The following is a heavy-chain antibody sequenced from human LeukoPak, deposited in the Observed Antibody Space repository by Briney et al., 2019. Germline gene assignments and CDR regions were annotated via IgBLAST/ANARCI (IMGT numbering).Heavy chain of an antibody. V-gene: IGHV4-59*01. CDR3: ARVGDYYFDY. D-gene: IGHD4-17*01. CDR2: IHYRGST. CDR1: GGSISTYY. J-gene: IGHJ4*02. Sequence: SETLSLTCTVSGGSISTYYWSWIRQPPGKGLEWIGYIHYRGSTNYNPSLKSRITISVDTSKNQFSLKLSSVTAADTAVYYCARVGDYYFDYWGQGTLVTVSS.